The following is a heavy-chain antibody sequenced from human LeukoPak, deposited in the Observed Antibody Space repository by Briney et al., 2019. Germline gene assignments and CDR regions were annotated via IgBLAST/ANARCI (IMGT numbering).Heavy chain of an antibody. D-gene: IGHD3-3*01. V-gene: IGHV1-18*01. CDR1: GYTFTSYG. CDR3: ARDSPYYDFWSGFTSYGMDV. J-gene: IGHJ6*02. CDR2: ISAYNGNT. Sequence: ASVTVSCKASGYTFTSYGISWVRQAPGQGLEWMGWISAYNGNTNYAQKLQGRVTMTTDTSTSTAYMELRSLRSDDTAVYYCARDSPYYDFWSGFTSYGMDVWGQGTTVTVSS.